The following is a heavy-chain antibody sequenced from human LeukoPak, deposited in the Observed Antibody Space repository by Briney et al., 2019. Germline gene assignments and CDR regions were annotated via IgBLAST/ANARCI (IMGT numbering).Heavy chain of an antibody. CDR3: ARRDGGVWSFYY. CDR1: GYSFTNYW. CDR2: IYPCDSDT. Sequence: PGESLKISCKGSGYSFTNYWIAWVRQMPGKGLEWMGIIYPCDSDTRYSPAFQGQVTISDDKPISAAYLQWRSLKDSYPAMYYRARRDGGVWSFYYWGQGPLVPVSS. D-gene: IGHD3-16*01. V-gene: IGHV5-51*01. J-gene: IGHJ4*02.